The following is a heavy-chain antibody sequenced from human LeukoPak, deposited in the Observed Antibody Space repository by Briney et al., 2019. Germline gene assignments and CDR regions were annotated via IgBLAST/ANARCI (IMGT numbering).Heavy chain of an antibody. CDR2: ISWNSRTM. CDR3: AKDSGASYSLNFDS. D-gene: IGHD5-18*01. J-gene: IGHJ4*02. V-gene: IGHV3-9*03. CDR1: GFTFYDFA. Sequence: GGSLRLSCAASGFTFYDFAMHWVRQAPGKGLKWVSAISWNSRTMGYADSVKGRFTISRDNAKNSLYLQMNSLRAEDMALYYCAKDSGASYSLNFDSWGQGTLVAVSS.